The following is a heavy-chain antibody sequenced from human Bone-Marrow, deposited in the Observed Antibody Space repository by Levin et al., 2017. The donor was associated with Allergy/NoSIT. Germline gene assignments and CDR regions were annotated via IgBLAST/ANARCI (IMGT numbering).Heavy chain of an antibody. J-gene: IGHJ4*02. CDR2: ISWDAATT. D-gene: IGHD3-22*01. CDR3: AKSTVKNRYDSSGFDS. Sequence: PGGSLRLSCTVSGFAFDDYIIHWVRQGPGKSLEWVSLISWDAATTYYADSVRGRFTISRDTGKNSLFLQMDSLRSEDTALYYRAKSTVKNRYDSSGFDSWGQGTLVTVSS. CDR1: GFAFDDYI. V-gene: IGHV3-43*01.